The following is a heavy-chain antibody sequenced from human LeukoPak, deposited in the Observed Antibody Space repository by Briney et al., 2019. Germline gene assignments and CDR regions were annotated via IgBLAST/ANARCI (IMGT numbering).Heavy chain of an antibody. CDR2: INHSGST. CDR3: ASVYGGNSWRRYNSWFDP. J-gene: IGHJ5*02. D-gene: IGHD4-23*01. CDR1: GGSFSGYY. Sequence: SETLSLTCAVYGGSFSGYYWSWIRQPPGKGLDWIGEINHSGSTNYNPSLKSRVTISVDTSKNQFSLKLSSVTAADTAVYYCASVYGGNSWRRYNSWFDPWGQGTLVTVSS. V-gene: IGHV4-34*01.